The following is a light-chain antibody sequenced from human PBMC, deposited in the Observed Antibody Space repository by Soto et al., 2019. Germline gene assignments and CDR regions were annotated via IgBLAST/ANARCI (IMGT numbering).Light chain of an antibody. CDR3: QQYNTWPLT. Sequence: EIVMTQSPATLSVSPGERATLSCRASQSLGSGLAWYQQKPGQAPRLLIYGASTRATGIPATFSGWGSGTEFTLTISSLQSEDFAVYYCQQYNTWPLTFGQGTRLEIK. CDR2: GAS. CDR1: QSLGSG. J-gene: IGKJ5*01. V-gene: IGKV3-15*01.